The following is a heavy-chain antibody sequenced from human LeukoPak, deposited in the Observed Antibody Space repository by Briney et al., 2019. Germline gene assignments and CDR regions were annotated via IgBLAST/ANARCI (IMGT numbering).Heavy chain of an antibody. CDR3: ARDSHPIVGALFDY. CDR2: ISYDGSNK. CDR1: GFTFSSYA. D-gene: IGHD1-26*01. V-gene: IGHV3-30-3*01. J-gene: IGHJ4*02. Sequence: GGSLRFSCAASGFTFSSYAMHWVRQAPGKGLEWVAVISYDGSNKYYADSLKGRFTISRDNSKNTLYLQMNSLRAEDTAVYYCARDSHPIVGALFDYWGQGTLVTVSS.